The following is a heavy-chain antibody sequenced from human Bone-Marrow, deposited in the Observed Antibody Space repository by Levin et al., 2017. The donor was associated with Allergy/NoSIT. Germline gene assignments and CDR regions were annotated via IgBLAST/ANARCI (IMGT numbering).Heavy chain of an antibody. D-gene: IGHD4-17*01. CDR3: ARGNYGGFDL. CDR1: GGSISVYY. CDR2: IYESGTT. Sequence: SETLSLTCTVSGGSISVYYWYWIRQSPGKGLEWLGYIYESGTTYYNSSLKSRVTMSVDTSKNQFSLKLSSVTAADTAVYYCARGNYGGFDLWGRGTLVTVSS. J-gene: IGHJ2*01. V-gene: IGHV4-59*01.